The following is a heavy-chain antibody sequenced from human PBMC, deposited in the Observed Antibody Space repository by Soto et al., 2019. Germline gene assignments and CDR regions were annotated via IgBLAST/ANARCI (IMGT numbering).Heavy chain of an antibody. CDR3: ARAQATGYFDY. V-gene: IGHV4-30-2*01. J-gene: IGHJ4*02. CDR2: IYHSGST. D-gene: IGHD1-26*01. Sequence: PSETLSLTCAVSGGSISSGGYSWSWIRQPPGKGLEWIGYIYHSGSTYYNPSLKSRVTISVDRSKNQFSLKLSSVTAADTAVYYCARAQATGYFDYWGRGTLVTVSS. CDR1: GGSISSGGYS.